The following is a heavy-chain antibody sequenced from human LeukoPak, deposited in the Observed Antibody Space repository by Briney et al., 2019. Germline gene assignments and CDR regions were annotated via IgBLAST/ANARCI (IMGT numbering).Heavy chain of an antibody. Sequence: SETLSLTCTVSGGSISSYYWSWIRQPPGKGLEWIGYIYYSGSTNYNPSLKSRVTISVDTSKNQFSLKLSSVTAADTAVYYCARVVGTAMVQFDYWGQGTLATVSS. J-gene: IGHJ4*02. V-gene: IGHV4-59*01. CDR2: IYYSGST. CDR3: ARVVGTAMVQFDY. D-gene: IGHD5-18*01. CDR1: GGSISSYY.